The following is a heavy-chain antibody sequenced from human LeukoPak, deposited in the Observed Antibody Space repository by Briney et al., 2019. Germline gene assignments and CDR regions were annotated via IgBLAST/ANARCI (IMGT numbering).Heavy chain of an antibody. Sequence: GGSLRLSCVTSGFTFSNDWMTWVRQAQGKGLEWVANINQDGSKKNYVDSVKGRFSISRDNKENSLFLQMDSLRAEDTAIYYCARDTSPSSSTSYFDALAVWGQGTMVTVSS. CDR3: ARDTSPSSSTSYFDALAV. CDR1: GFTFSNDW. D-gene: IGHD2-2*01. V-gene: IGHV3-7*01. CDR2: INQDGSKK. J-gene: IGHJ3*01.